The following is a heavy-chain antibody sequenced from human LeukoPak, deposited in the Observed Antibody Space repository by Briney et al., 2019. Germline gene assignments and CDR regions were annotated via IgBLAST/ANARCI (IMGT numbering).Heavy chain of an antibody. CDR3: ARLYPGYYDSSGYYAYYYYYGMDV. D-gene: IGHD3-22*01. Sequence: SETLSLTCAVYGGSFSGYYWSWIRQPPGKGLEWIGEINHSGSTNYNPSLKSRVTMSVDTSKNQFSLKLSSVTAADTAVYYCARLYPGYYDSSGYYAYYYYYGMDVWGQGTTVTVSS. CDR1: GGSFSGYY. V-gene: IGHV4-34*01. CDR2: INHSGST. J-gene: IGHJ6*02.